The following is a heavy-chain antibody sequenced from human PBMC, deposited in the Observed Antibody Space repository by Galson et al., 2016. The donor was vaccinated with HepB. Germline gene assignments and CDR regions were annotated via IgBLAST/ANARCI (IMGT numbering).Heavy chain of an antibody. J-gene: IGHJ5*02. CDR1: GGSISSNY. CDR2: IYPSGST. D-gene: IGHD6-19*01. CDR3: ARVGGYSSGWYLASGVGWFDP. Sequence: ETLSLTCTVSGGSISSNYWSWIRQPPGKGLEWLGYIYPSGSTNYNPSLKSRVTVSVDTSKNQFSLKLSSVTAADTAVYYCARVGGYSSGWYLASGVGWFDPWGQGTLVTVSS. V-gene: IGHV4-59*01.